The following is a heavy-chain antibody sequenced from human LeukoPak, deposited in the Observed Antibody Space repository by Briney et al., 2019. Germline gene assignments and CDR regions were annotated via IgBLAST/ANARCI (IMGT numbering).Heavy chain of an antibody. Sequence: GSLRLSCAASGFSFSTYGMHWVRQAPGKGLEWVAVIPYDGSNTYYADSVKGRFTISRDNSKNTLYLQMNSLRAEDTAVYYCAKGSGLEQLSNAFDIWGQGTMVTVSS. D-gene: IGHD6-6*01. CDR1: GFSFSTYG. CDR2: IPYDGSNT. J-gene: IGHJ3*02. CDR3: AKGSGLEQLSNAFDI. V-gene: IGHV3-30*02.